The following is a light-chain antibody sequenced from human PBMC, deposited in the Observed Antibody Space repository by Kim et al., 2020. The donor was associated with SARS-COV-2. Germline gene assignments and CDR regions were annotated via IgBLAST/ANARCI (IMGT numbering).Light chain of an antibody. CDR2: KDK. CDR1: NIEKKN. Sequence: SVALRQTATLPCGGNNIEKKNVHWFHQRPGQAPVLVMYKDKKRPSGIPERLSGSNSGDTATLTISRVEAGDEGDYYCQVWDSRTVVFGGGTQLTVL. CDR3: QVWDSRTVV. V-gene: IGLV3-9*01. J-gene: IGLJ2*01.